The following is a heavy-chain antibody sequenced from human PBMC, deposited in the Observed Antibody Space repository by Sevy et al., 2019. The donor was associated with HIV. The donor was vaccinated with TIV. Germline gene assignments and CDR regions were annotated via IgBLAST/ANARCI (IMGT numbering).Heavy chain of an antibody. J-gene: IGHJ4*02. Sequence: GGSLRLSCAASGFTFSSYWMSWVRQAPGKGLEWVANIKQDGSEKYYVDSVKGRFTISRDNAKNSLYLQMNSLRAEDTAEYYCARRLSSSWYEYYFDYWGQGTLVTVSS. V-gene: IGHV3-7*01. CDR2: IKQDGSEK. CDR1: GFTFSSYW. CDR3: ARRLSSSWYEYYFDY. D-gene: IGHD6-13*01.